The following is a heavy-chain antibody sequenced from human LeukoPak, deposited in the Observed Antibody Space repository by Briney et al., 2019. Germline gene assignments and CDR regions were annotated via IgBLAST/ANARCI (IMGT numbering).Heavy chain of an antibody. V-gene: IGHV3-7*01. CDR3: ARDRYCSSTSCYGADYYYYMDV. J-gene: IGHJ6*03. D-gene: IGHD2-2*01. CDR1: GFTFGSYW. Sequence: PGGSLRLSCAASGFTFGSYWMSWVRQAPGKGLEWVANIKQDGSEKYYVDSVKGRFTISRDNAKNSLYLQMNSLRAEDTAVYYCARDRYCSSTSCYGADYYYYMDVWGKGTTVTVSS. CDR2: IKQDGSEK.